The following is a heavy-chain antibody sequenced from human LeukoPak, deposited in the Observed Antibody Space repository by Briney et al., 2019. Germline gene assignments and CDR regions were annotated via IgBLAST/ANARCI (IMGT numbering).Heavy chain of an antibody. CDR2: IYSGGST. Sequence: PGGSLRLSCAASGFTVSSNYMSWVRQAPGKGLEWVSVIYSGGSTYYADSVKGRFTISRDNAKNSLYLQMNSLRAEDTAVYYCARDARYSSSWRDYMDVWGKGTTVTVSS. CDR3: ARDARYSSSWRDYMDV. V-gene: IGHV3-53*01. J-gene: IGHJ6*03. CDR1: GFTVSSNY. D-gene: IGHD6-13*01.